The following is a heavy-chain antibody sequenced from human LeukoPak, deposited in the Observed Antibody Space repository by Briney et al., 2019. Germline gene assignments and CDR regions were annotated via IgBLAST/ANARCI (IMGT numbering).Heavy chain of an antibody. CDR1: GYTFTGYF. CDR3: ARDLTIVGRVTDPRIRGH. CDR2: INCNSGGT. V-gene: IGHV1-2*02. Sequence: GASVKVSCKASGYTFTGYFMHWVRQAPRQGLEWMGWINCNSGGTKYPQKFQGRVSTTRDTSINTAYLELSSLRSDDTAVYYCARDLTIVGRVTDPRIRGHWGQGTLVTVSS. J-gene: IGHJ4*02. D-gene: IGHD3-3*01.